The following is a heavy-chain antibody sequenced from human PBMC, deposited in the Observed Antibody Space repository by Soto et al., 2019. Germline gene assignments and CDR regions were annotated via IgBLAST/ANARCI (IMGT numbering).Heavy chain of an antibody. CDR3: TRDIGGRGAL. D-gene: IGHD3-16*01. Sequence: GALRLSCEASGFTFSSYWFHWVRQVPGKGLVWVSRTNQHGTIIDYAGFVKGRFTISRDNAKNTLYLEMDSLRVEDTAVYYCTRDIGGRGALWGPGTLVTVSS. CDR2: TNQHGTII. CDR1: GFTFSSYW. V-gene: IGHV3-74*01. J-gene: IGHJ4*02.